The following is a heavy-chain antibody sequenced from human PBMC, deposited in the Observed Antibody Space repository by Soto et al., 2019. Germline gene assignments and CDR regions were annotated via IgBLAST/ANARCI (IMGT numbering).Heavy chain of an antibody. CDR3: AKGGRQWLVTSDFNY. CDR2: ISGIGDYT. J-gene: IGHJ4*02. V-gene: IGHV3-23*01. Sequence: EVQLLESGGGLVQPGESLRLSCAASGFTFSSYAMTWVRQAPGKGLEWVSSISGIGDYTYFADSVKGRFTISRDNSKDTLYLQMSSLRVEDTAIYYCAKGGRQWLVTSDFNYWGQGALVTVSS. D-gene: IGHD6-19*01. CDR1: GFTFSSYA.